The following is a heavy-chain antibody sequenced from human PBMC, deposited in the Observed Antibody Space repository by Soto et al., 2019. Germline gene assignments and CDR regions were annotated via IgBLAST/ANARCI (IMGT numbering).Heavy chain of an antibody. CDR3: ARDQFGYATLDY. CDR1: GGSISSGDYH. CDR2: IYYSGST. Sequence: PSETLSLTCTVSGGSISSGDYHWSWIRQPPGKGLEWIGYIYYSGSTYYNPSLKSRVTISVDTSKNQFSLKLSSVTAADTAVYYCARDQFGYATLDYWGQGTLVTVSS. D-gene: IGHD2-2*01. V-gene: IGHV4-30-4*01. J-gene: IGHJ4*02.